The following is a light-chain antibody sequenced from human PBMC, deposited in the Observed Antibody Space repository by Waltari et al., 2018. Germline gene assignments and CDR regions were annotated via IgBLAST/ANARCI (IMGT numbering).Light chain of an antibody. CDR1: QSVRNY. Sequence: DIVLTQSPATLSLSPGERATLSCRASQSVRNYLAWYQQKPGQAPRLLIYGASNRATGIPARFSGSGSGTDFTLTISSLEPEDSAIYYCQQRSNWPLTFVGGTKVEIK. J-gene: IGKJ4*01. CDR2: GAS. V-gene: IGKV3-11*01. CDR3: QQRSNWPLT.